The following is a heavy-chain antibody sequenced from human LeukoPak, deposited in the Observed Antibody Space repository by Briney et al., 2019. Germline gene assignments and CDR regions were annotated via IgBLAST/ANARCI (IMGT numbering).Heavy chain of an antibody. Sequence: PGGSLRLSCAASGFTFDDYAMHWVRQAPGKGLEWVAGISWNSGNIGYADSVKGRFTISRENAKNSLYLQMNSLRAGDTAVYYCARGRYTYATGSSPFDYWGQGTLVTVSS. V-gene: IGHV3-9*01. CDR3: ARGRYTYATGSSPFDY. CDR1: GFTFDDYA. J-gene: IGHJ4*02. D-gene: IGHD5-18*01. CDR2: ISWNSGNI.